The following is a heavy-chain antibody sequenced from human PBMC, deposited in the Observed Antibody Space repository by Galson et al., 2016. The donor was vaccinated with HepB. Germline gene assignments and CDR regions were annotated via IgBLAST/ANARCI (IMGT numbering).Heavy chain of an antibody. J-gene: IGHJ3*02. CDR1: GFTFNTYA. D-gene: IGHD3-10*01. Sequence: SLRLSCAASGFTFNTYAMSWVRQAPGKGLEWVSTISHTGGSTYYADSVKGRFTISRDNSKNTLYLQMNSLRAEDTAVYYCARDKTYYGSGSYGSGSYFDAFDIWGQGTMVTVSS. V-gene: IGHV3-23*01. CDR2: ISHTGGST. CDR3: ARDKTYYGSGSYGSGSYFDAFDI.